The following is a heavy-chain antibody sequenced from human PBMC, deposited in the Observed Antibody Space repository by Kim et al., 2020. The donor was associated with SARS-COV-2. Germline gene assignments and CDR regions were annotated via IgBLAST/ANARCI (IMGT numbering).Heavy chain of an antibody. D-gene: IGHD3-10*01. CDR3: AREASGERSGYGGYYYYGMDV. CDR1: GGSISSSSYY. V-gene: IGHV4-39*07. Sequence: SETLSLTCTVSGGSISSSSYYWGWIRQPPGKGLEWIGSIYYSGSTYYNPSLKSRVTISVDTSKNQFSLKLSSVTASDTAVYYCAREASGERSGYGGYYYYGMDVWGQGTTVTVSS. J-gene: IGHJ6*02. CDR2: IYYSGST.